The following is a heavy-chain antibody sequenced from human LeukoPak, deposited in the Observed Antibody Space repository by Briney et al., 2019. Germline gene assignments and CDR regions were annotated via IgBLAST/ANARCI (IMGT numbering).Heavy chain of an antibody. J-gene: IGHJ4*02. CDR3: ATSFTRISILRQN. V-gene: IGHV3-23*01. D-gene: IGHD2/OR15-2a*01. CDR2: ISDGGET. CDR1: GFTFSNHG. Sequence: PGGSLRLSCAASGFTFSNHGLNWVRQAPGKGLEWASAISDGGETFYADSVKGRFTISRDNSKNTLYLQMNSLRAVDTALYYCATSFTRISILRQNGGQGALVTVSS.